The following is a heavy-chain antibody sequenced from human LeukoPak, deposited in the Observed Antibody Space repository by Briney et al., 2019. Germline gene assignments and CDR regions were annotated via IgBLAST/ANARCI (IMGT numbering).Heavy chain of an antibody. D-gene: IGHD1-7*01. J-gene: IGHJ4*02. CDR1: GFTFSRYS. CDR2: ISSSSSTI. V-gene: IGHV3-48*01. CDR3: AREDWNYVMDY. Sequence: GGSLRLSCAASGFTFSRYSMNWVRQAPGKGLEWVSYISSSSSTIYYADSVKGRFTISRDNAKNSLYLQMNSLRAEDTVVYYCAREDWNYVMDYWGQGTLVTVSS.